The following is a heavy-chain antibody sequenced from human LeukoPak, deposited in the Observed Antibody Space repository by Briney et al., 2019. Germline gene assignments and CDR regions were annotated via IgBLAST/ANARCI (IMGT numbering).Heavy chain of an antibody. CDR1: GGSIRSHY. CDR3: ARENYYDSSGYYHDAFDI. CDR2: LYYSGST. D-gene: IGHD3-22*01. V-gene: IGHV4-59*11. Sequence: PSETLSLTCTVSGGSIRSHYWSWNRQPPGKGLEWIGYLYYSGSTNYNPSLKSRVTISVDTSKNQLSLKLSSVTAADTAVYYCARENYYDSSGYYHDAFDIWGQGTMVTVSS. J-gene: IGHJ3*02.